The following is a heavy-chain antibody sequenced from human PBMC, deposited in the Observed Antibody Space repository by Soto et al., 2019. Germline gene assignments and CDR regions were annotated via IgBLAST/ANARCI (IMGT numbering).Heavy chain of an antibody. CDR2: ISSSGGST. CDR1: GFTFSSYA. V-gene: IGHV3-23*01. CDR3: VKGRDAFDI. J-gene: IGHJ3*02. Sequence: EVQLLESGGGLVQPGGSLRLSCAASGFTFSSYAMNWVRQAPGKGLEWVSGISSSGGSTYYADSVKGRFTISRDNSKNKLFLQMNSLRVEDTAVYYCVKGRDAFDIWGQGTMGTVSS.